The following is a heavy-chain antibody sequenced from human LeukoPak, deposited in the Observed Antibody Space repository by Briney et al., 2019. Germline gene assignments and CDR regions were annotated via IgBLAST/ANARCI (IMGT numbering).Heavy chain of an antibody. CDR1: GFTFSSYA. CDR3: ARDPTVTSYYYYGMDV. CDR2: ISYDGSNK. J-gene: IGHJ6*02. D-gene: IGHD4-17*01. Sequence: GGSLRLSCAASGFTFSSYAMHWVRQAPGKGLEWVAVISYDGSNKYYADSVKGRFTISRDNSKNTLYLQMNSLRAEDTAVYYCARDPTVTSYYYYGMDVWGQGTTVTVSS. V-gene: IGHV3-30-3*01.